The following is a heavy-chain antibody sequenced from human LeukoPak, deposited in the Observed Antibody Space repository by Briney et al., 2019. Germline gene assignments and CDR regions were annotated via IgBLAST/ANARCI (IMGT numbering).Heavy chain of an antibody. Sequence: ASVNVSCKASGYTFTSYAMNWVRQAPGQGLEWMGWINTNTGNPTYAQGFTGRFVFSLDTSVSTAFLQISSLKAEDTAVYFCARVERTSGSGFDYWGQGTLVTVSS. D-gene: IGHD3-10*01. CDR2: INTNTGNP. CDR3: ARVERTSGSGFDY. V-gene: IGHV7-4-1*02. J-gene: IGHJ4*02. CDR1: GYTFTSYA.